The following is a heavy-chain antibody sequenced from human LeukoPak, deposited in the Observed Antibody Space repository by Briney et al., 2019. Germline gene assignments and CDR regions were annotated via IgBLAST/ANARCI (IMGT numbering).Heavy chain of an antibody. CDR3: TTGGCSSTSCDASGDYSYYYYYYMDV. D-gene: IGHD2-2*01. CDR1: GFTFSNAW. V-gene: IGHV3-15*01. J-gene: IGHJ6*03. CDR2: IKSKTDGGTT. Sequence: SGGSLRLSCAASGFTFSNAWMSWVRQAPGKGLEWVGRIKSKTDGGTTDYAAPVKGRFTISRDDSKNTLYLQMNSLKTEDTAVYYCTTGGCSSTSCDASGDYSYYYYYYMDVWGKGTTVTVSS.